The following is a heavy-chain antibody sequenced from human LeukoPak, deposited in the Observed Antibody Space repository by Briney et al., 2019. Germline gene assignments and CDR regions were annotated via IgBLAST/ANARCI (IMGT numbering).Heavy chain of an antibody. Sequence: GGSLRLSCAASGLTVSSNYMNWVRQAPGKGLEWVSVIYSGGSTYYADSVKGRFTISRDNSKNTLYLQMNSLRAEDTAVYYCAELGITMIGGVWGKGTTVTISS. D-gene: IGHD3-10*02. CDR2: IYSGGST. CDR3: AELGITMIGGV. CDR1: GLTVSSNY. V-gene: IGHV3-66*01. J-gene: IGHJ6*04.